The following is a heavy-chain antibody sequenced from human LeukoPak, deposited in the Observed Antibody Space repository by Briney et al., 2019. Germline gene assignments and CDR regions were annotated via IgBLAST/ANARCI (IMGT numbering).Heavy chain of an antibody. CDR1: GYTFTDNY. Sequence: GASVNVPCKASGYTFTDNYIHWVRHAPGQGLEWMRWIKPNSGGTNYAQNFQGRVSMTRDTYITTAYMDLSRLRLDDTAVYYCAVGRRTDFDYWGEGTLVTVSS. J-gene: IGHJ4*02. V-gene: IGHV1-2*02. D-gene: IGHD1-26*01. CDR3: AVGRRTDFDY. CDR2: IKPNSGGT.